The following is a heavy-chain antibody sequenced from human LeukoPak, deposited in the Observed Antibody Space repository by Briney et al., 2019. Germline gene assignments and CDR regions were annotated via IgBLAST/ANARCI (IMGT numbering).Heavy chain of an antibody. V-gene: IGHV3-15*01. Sequence: WGPLRLTCAASGFTFSNAWMIWVGQAPGRGVEWVGRIKCKTDGGTTDYAAPVKGRFTISRDDPKNTLYLQMNSLKTEDTAVYYCTTDLWIAVAGSGWGQGTLVTVSS. CDR3: TTDLWIAVAGSG. J-gene: IGHJ4*02. CDR1: GFTFSNAW. CDR2: IKCKTDGGTT. D-gene: IGHD6-19*01.